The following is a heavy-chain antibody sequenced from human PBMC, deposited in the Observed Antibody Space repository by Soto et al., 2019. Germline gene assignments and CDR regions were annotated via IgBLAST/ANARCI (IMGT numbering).Heavy chain of an antibody. CDR2: THHSRGT. D-gene: IGHD6-13*01. J-gene: IGHJ4*01. V-gene: IGHV4-4*02. CDR1: GDSIIGTHW. CDR3: ARYSAASGTYYFDY. Sequence: SETLSLTCAVSGDSIIGTHWWSWVRRPPGKGLEFIGETHHSRGTNYNPSLRSRVTMSLDKSKNQLSLILYSVTAADTGVYYCARYSAASGTYYFDYWGQGTLVTVS.